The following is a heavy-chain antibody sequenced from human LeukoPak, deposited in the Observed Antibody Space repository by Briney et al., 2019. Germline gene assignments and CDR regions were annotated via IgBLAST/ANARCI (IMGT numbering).Heavy chain of an antibody. J-gene: IGHJ6*02. CDR1: GDSISTSGYY. CDR2: IYYIGNT. Sequence: PSETLSLTCAVSGDSISTSGYYYDWIRQPPGKGLEWIGNIYYIGNTWYNPSLKSRVTMSVDTSKNQFSLRLTSVTAADTAVYYCACSSTSPTMDVWGQGTTVTVSS. V-gene: IGHV4-39*01. CDR3: ACSSTSPTMDV. D-gene: IGHD2-2*01.